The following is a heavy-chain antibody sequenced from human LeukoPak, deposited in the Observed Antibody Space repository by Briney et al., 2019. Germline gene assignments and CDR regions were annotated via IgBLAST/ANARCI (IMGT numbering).Heavy chain of an antibody. CDR2: ISSEGSVT. CDR3: ARVPGSGWFTAVDY. CDR1: GFTFSSYS. Sequence: GGSLRLSCEASGFTFSSYSMNWVRQAPGEGLVWVSRISSEGSVTNYADSVKGRFTISRDNAKNTLYLVMNNLRADDTAVYFCARVPGSGWFTAVDYWGQGTLVSVSS. V-gene: IGHV3-74*01. J-gene: IGHJ4*02. D-gene: IGHD6-19*01.